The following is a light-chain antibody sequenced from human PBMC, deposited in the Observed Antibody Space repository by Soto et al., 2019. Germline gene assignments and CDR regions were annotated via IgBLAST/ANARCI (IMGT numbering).Light chain of an antibody. V-gene: IGKV3-15*01. Sequence: EIVMTQSPATLSVSPGERATLSCRASRNINRKLAWYQQKPGQAPRLLISGASTRATGIPARFSGSGSGTEVTLTISSLQSEDFAVHYCQQYYDYPPLIFGGGTKVEIK. CDR1: RNINRK. CDR2: GAS. J-gene: IGKJ4*01. CDR3: QQYYDYPPLI.